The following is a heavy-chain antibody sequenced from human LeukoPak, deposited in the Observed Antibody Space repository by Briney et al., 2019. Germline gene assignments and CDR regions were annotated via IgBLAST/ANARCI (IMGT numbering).Heavy chain of an antibody. CDR2: INAGNGNT. V-gene: IGHV1-3*01. J-gene: IGHJ4*02. CDR1: GYTFSSYD. D-gene: IGHD5-24*01. Sequence: ASVKVSCKASGYTFSSYDINWVRQAPGQRLEWMGWINAGNGNTKYSQKFQGRVTITRDTSASTAYMELSSLRSEDTAVYYCARESRRSLDYWGQGTLVTVSS. CDR3: ARESRRSLDY.